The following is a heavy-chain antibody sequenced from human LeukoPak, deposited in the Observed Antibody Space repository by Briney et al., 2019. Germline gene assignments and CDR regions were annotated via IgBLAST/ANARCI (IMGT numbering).Heavy chain of an antibody. CDR1: GSHFTSYW. CDR2: IYPGDYDT. V-gene: IGHV5-51*01. D-gene: IGHD3-10*01. Sequence: ASLQISCQGSGSHFTSYWIGWVRPVPGKGVGGMGIIYPGDYDTRYSPSFQGQVTISADKSISTAYLQWSSLKASDTAMYYCARHGRSGSYPDWFDPWGQGTLVTVSS. J-gene: IGHJ5*02. CDR3: ARHGRSGSYPDWFDP.